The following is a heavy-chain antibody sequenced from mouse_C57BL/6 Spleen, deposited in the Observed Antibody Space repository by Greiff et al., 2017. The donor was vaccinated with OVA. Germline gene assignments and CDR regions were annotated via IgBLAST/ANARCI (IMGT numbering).Heavy chain of an antibody. D-gene: IGHD1-1*01. Sequence: EVQVVESGGGLVKPGGSLKLSCAASGFTFSSYAMSWVRQTPEKRLEWVATISDGGSYTYYPDNVKGRFTISRDNAKNNLYLQMSHLKSEDTAMYYCAREGYGSSPMDYWGQGTSVTVSS. CDR3: AREGYGSSPMDY. J-gene: IGHJ4*01. V-gene: IGHV5-4*01. CDR2: ISDGGSYT. CDR1: GFTFSSYA.